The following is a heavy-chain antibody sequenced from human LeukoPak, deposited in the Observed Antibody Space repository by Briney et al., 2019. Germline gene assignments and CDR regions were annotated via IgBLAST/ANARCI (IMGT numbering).Heavy chain of an antibody. J-gene: IGHJ5*02. Sequence: GASVKVSCKASGYTFTGYYMHWVRQAPGQGPEWMGWISAYNGNTNYAQKYQGRVTMTTDTSTSTAYMELRSLRSDDTAVYYCAREAIVPAARGWFDPWGQGTLVTVSS. V-gene: IGHV1-18*04. CDR2: ISAYNGNT. CDR3: AREAIVPAARGWFDP. CDR1: GYTFTGYY. D-gene: IGHD2-2*01.